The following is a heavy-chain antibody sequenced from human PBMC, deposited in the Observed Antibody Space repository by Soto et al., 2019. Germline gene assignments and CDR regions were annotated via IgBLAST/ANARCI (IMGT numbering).Heavy chain of an antibody. J-gene: IGHJ5*01. V-gene: IGHV3-23*01. CDR3: XXXXXXYSSXWCWF. CDR2: ISGSGGST. D-gene: IGHD6-19*01. Sequence: EVQLLESGGGLVQPGGSLKLSCAASGFTFSNYAMGWVRQAPGKGLEWVSAISGSGGSTYHADSVKGRFTISRDNSKNTXXXXXPXXXXXXXXXXXXXXXXXXYSSXWCWF. CDR1: GFTFSNYA.